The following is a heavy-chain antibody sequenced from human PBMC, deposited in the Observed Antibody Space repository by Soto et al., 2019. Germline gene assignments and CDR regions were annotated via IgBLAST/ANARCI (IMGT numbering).Heavy chain of an antibody. CDR2: IYYSGNT. CDR1: SGSISGYY. CDR3: ARATKGNYYDSSGYDTWFDP. J-gene: IGHJ5*02. D-gene: IGHD3-22*01. V-gene: IGHV4-59*12. Sequence: SETLSLTCTVSSGSISGYYWTWIRQPPGKGLEWIGYIYYSGNTNYNPSLRSRVIISVDTSKIQFSLKLRSVTAADTAVYYCARATKGNYYDSSGYDTWFDPWGQGTLVTVSS.